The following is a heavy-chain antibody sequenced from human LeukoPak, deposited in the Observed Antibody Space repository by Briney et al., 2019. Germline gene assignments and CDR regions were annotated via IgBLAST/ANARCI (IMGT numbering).Heavy chain of an antibody. V-gene: IGHV3-64D*09. J-gene: IGHJ4*02. CDR2: ISSSGGST. CDR3: LKGSGQQLALDY. D-gene: IGHD6-13*01. CDR1: GFTLSSYA. Sequence: GGSLRLSCAASGFTLSSYAMSWVRQAPGKRLEYVSAISSSGGSTYYADSVKGRFTISRDNSKNTLYLQMSSLRAEDTAVYYCLKGSGQQLALDYWGQGILVTVSS.